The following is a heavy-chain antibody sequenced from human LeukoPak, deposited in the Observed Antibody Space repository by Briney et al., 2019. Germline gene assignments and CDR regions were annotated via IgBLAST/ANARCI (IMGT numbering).Heavy chain of an antibody. D-gene: IGHD4-17*01. CDR2: IYYSGST. CDR1: GGSISSYY. CDR3: ARGFAYGDTGSFDY. Sequence: PSETLSLTCTVSGGSISSYYRSWIRQPPGKELEWIGYIYYSGSTTYNPSLKSRVTISVDTSKNQFSLRLSSVTAADTAVYYCARGFAYGDTGSFDYWGQGTLVTVSS. V-gene: IGHV4-59*01. J-gene: IGHJ4*02.